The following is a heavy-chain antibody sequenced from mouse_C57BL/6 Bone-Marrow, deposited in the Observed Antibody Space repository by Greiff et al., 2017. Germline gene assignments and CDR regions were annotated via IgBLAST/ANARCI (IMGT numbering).Heavy chain of an antibody. Sequence: EVKLVESGGGLVQPGGSLKLSCAASGFTFSDYYMYWVRQTPEKRLEWVAYISNGGGSTYYPDTVKGRFTISRDNAKNTLYLQRSRLKSEDTAMYDCARLYYGNYGYFDYWGQGTTLTVSS. J-gene: IGHJ2*01. CDR2: ISNGGGST. D-gene: IGHD2-1*01. CDR3: ARLYYGNYGYFDY. V-gene: IGHV5-12*01. CDR1: GFTFSDYY.